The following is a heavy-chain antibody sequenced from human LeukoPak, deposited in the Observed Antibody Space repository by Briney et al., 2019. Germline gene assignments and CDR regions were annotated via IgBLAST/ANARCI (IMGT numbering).Heavy chain of an antibody. CDR1: GFTFSSYG. CDR2: ISYDGSNK. D-gene: IGHD4-17*01. CDR3: ARDWTTVTSLDY. V-gene: IGHV3-30*19. J-gene: IGHJ4*02. Sequence: PGGSLRLSCAASGFTFSSYGMHWVRQAPGKGLEWVAVISYDGSNKYCADSVKGRFTISRDNSKNTLYLQMNSLRAEDTAVYYCARDWTTVTSLDYWGQGTLVTVSS.